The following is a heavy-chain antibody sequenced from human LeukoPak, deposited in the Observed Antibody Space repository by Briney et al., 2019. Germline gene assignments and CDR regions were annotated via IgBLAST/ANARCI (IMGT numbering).Heavy chain of an antibody. D-gene: IGHD3/OR15-3a*01. V-gene: IGHV3-48*01. CDR3: ARDRDWAFDY. Sequence: GGSLRLSCAASGFTFSSYSMNWVRQAPGRGLEWLSYITTSSSSIYYADSVKGRFTISRDNAKNSLYLQMNSLRAEDTAVYYCARDRDWAFDYWGQGTLVTVSS. CDR1: GFTFSSYS. J-gene: IGHJ4*02. CDR2: ITTSSSSI.